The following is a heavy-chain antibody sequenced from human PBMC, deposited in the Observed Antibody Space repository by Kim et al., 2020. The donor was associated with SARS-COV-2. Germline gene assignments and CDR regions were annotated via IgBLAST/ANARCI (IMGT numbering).Heavy chain of an antibody. V-gene: IGHV3-23*03. J-gene: IGHJ6*02. CDR3: AKDRPVLLWFGELSWATHGMDV. Sequence: GGSLRLSCAASGFTFSSYAMSWVRQAPGKGLEWVSVIYSGGSSTYYADSVKGRFTISRDNSKNTLYLQMNSLRAEDTAVYYCAKDRPVLLWFGELSWATHGMDVWGQGTTDTVS. D-gene: IGHD3-10*01. CDR2: IYSGGSST. CDR1: GFTFSSYA.